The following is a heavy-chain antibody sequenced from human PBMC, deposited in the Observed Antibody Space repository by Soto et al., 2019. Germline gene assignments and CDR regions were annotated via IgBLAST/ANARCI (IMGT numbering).Heavy chain of an antibody. Sequence: GGSLILSCVASGFTFSSYSMNWVRQAPGKGLEWVSSISSSSSYIFYADSVKGRFTISRDNAKNSLYLQMNSLRAEDTAVYYCANSLEPAATFDYWGQGTLVTVSS. D-gene: IGHD2-2*01. V-gene: IGHV3-21*01. CDR1: GFTFSSYS. CDR2: ISSSSSYI. CDR3: ANSLEPAATFDY. J-gene: IGHJ4*02.